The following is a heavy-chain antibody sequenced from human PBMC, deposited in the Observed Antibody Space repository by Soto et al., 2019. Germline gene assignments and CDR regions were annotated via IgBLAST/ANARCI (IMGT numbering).Heavy chain of an antibody. D-gene: IGHD2-2*02. J-gene: IGHJ5*02. CDR1: GGSISSGDYY. CDR2: IYYSGRT. Sequence: QVQLQESGPGLVKPSQTLSLTCTVSGGSISSGDYYWSWIRQPPGKGLEWIGYIYYSGRTYYNPSLQRRVTISVDTTKNQFSLKLSSVTAADTAVYYCDRNIVVVPAAIQGGWFDHWGQGTLVTVSS. CDR3: DRNIVVVPAAIQGGWFDH. V-gene: IGHV4-30-4*01.